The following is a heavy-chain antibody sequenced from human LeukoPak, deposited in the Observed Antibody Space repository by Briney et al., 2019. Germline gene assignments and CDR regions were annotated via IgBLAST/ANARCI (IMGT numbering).Heavy chain of an antibody. D-gene: IGHD3-10*01. J-gene: IGHJ4*02. CDR2: IYSGGST. V-gene: IGHV3-66*01. Sequence: GGSLRLSCAASGFTVSNYMAWVRQAPGKGLEWVSVIYSGGSTSYTDSVKGRFTISRDNSKDTLYLQMNSLRAEDTAVYYCGRGVGALDWGQGTLVTVSS. CDR3: GRGVGALD. CDR1: GFTVSNY.